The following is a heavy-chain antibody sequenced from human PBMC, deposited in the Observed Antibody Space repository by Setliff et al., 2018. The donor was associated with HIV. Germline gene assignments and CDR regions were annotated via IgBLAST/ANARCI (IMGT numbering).Heavy chain of an antibody. V-gene: IGHV1-18*01. Sequence: ASVKVSCKASGYFFNNYGIAWVRQAPGQGLEWMGWISGFNGNTNYAQILQGRVTVTTDTSTSTAYMELRSLRSDDTAVYYCARDTSSSYWGQGTPVTVSS. J-gene: IGHJ4*02. CDR2: ISGFNGNT. CDR3: ARDTSSSY. D-gene: IGHD2-2*01. CDR1: GYFFNNYG.